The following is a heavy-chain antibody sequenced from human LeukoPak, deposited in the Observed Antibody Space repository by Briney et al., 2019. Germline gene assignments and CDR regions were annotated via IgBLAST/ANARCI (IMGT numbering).Heavy chain of an antibody. D-gene: IGHD4-17*01. Sequence: SETLSLTCTVSTGCSSGGGYSWRWIRQHPGKGLEWIGYIYYSGSTYYNPSLKSRVTISVDTSKNQFSLKLSSVTAADTAVSYCARGWTVTTRVSHWFDPWGQGTLVTVSS. J-gene: IGHJ5*02. CDR1: TGCSSGGGYS. CDR3: ARGWTVTTRVSHWFDP. V-gene: IGHV4-31*03. CDR2: IYYSGST.